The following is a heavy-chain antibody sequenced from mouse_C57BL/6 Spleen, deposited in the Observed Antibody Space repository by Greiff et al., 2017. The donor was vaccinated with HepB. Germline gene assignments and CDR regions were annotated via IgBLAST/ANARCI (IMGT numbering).Heavy chain of an antibody. J-gene: IGHJ1*03. CDR1: GFSLSTFGMG. D-gene: IGHD1-1*01. CDR3: ARPHYYYGSNWGYFDV. Sequence: QVTLKESGPGILQPSQTLSLTCSFSGFSLSTFGMGVGWIRQPSGKGLEWLAHIWWDDDKYYNPALKSRLTISKDTSKNQVFLKIANVDTADTATYYCARPHYYYGSNWGYFDVWGTGTTVTVSS. CDR2: IWWDDDK. V-gene: IGHV8-8*01.